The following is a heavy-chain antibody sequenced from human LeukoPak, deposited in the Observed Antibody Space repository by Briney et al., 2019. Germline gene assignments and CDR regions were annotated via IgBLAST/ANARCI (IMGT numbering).Heavy chain of an antibody. CDR1: GGSISSYY. V-gene: IGHV4-59*08. J-gene: IGHJ3*02. CDR3: ARHSVIADAFDI. D-gene: IGHD2-21*01. Sequence: SETLSLTCTVSGGSISSYYWSWIRQPPGKGLEWIGYIYYSGSTNYNPSLKSRVTISVDTSKNQFSLKLSSVTAADTAVYYCARHSVIADAFDIWGQGAMVTVSS. CDR2: IYYSGST.